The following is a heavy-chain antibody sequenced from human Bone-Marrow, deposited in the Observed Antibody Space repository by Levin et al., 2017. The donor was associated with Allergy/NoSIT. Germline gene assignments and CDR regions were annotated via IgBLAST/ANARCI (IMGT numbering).Heavy chain of an antibody. J-gene: IGHJ4*02. CDR1: GFTFSSYA. D-gene: IGHD3-22*01. Sequence: PGGSLRLSCAASGFTFSSYAMSWVRQAPGKGLEWVSAISGSGGSTYYADSVKGRFTISRDNSKNTLYLQMNSLRAEDTAVYYCAKDLSGNYYDSSGPPEGYFDYWGQGTLVTVSS. V-gene: IGHV3-23*01. CDR3: AKDLSGNYYDSSGPPEGYFDY. CDR2: ISGSGGST.